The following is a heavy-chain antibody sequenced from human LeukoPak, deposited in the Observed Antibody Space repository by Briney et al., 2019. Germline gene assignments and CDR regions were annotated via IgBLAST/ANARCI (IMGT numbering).Heavy chain of an antibody. CDR3: ARRFLEWSEYYYGMDV. V-gene: IGHV1-18*01. CDR1: GYTFTSYG. J-gene: IGHJ6*02. D-gene: IGHD3-3*01. CDR2: ISAYNGNT. Sequence: ASVKVSCKACGYTFTSYGISWVRQAPGQGLEWMGWISAYNGNTNYAQKLQGRVTMTTDTSTSTAYMELRSLRSDDTAVYYCARRFLEWSEYYYGMDVWGQGTTVTVSS.